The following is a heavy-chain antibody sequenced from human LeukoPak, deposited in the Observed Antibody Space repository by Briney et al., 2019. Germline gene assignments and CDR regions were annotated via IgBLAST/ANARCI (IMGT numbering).Heavy chain of an antibody. D-gene: IGHD6-19*01. CDR1: GYTFTSYY. Sequence: GASVKVSCKASGYTFTSYYMHWVRQAPGQGLEWMGIINPSGGSTSYAQKFQGRVTMTRDTSTSTVYMELSSLSSEDTAVYYCARGGRERYSSGWTDAFDIWGKGKMVTVSS. V-gene: IGHV1-46*01. CDR3: ARGGRERYSSGWTDAFDI. CDR2: INPSGGST. J-gene: IGHJ3*02.